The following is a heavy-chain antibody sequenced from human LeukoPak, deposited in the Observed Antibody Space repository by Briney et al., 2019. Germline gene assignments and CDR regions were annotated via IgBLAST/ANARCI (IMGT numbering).Heavy chain of an antibody. J-gene: IGHJ5*02. CDR1: GFTVTSNY. V-gene: IGHV3-66*01. CDR2: IYSGGGT. Sequence: GGSLRLSCAASGFTVTSNYMTWVRQAPGKGLEWVSVIYSGGGTNYADSVKGRFTISRDNSKNTLYLQMTSLRAEDTALYYCARGNFGYHSSWSFDPWGQGTLVTVSS. D-gene: IGHD6-13*01. CDR3: ARGNFGYHSSWSFDP.